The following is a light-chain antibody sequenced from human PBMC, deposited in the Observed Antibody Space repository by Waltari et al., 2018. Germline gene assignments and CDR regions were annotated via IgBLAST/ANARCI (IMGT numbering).Light chain of an antibody. CDR1: TGANYY. CDR3: YSAPDGNWV. V-gene: IGLV3-27*01. CDR2: KDN. J-gene: IGLJ3*02. Sequence: SFELTQPSSVSVSPGQTANITCSGPTGANYYLRWFQQKSGQAPVLLIYKDNERLSGIPDRFAAASSGTTGTLTITGAQIEDEADYYCYSAPDGNWVFGGGTKLTVL.